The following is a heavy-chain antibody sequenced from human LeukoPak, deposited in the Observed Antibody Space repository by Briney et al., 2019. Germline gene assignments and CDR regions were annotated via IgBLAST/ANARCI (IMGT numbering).Heavy chain of an antibody. D-gene: IGHD4-17*01. CDR3: VRAGDYGDYVGWFDP. J-gene: IGHJ5*02. Sequence: SETLSLTCTVSGGSISSYYWSWIRQPAGKGLEWIGRIHTSGSTNYNPSLKSRLTMSVDTSKNQFSLKLNSVTAADTAVYYCVRAGDYGDYVGWFDPWGQGTLVIVSS. V-gene: IGHV4-4*07. CDR1: GGSISSYY. CDR2: IHTSGST.